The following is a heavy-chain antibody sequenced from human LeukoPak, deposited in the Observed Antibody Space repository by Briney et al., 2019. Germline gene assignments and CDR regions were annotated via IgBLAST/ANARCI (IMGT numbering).Heavy chain of an antibody. CDR1: GVTFSNSW. CDR2: MKPDGSEK. Sequence: GGSLRLSCAASGVTFSNSWMSWVRQAPGKGLEWVANMKPDGSEKYYVDSVKGRFTISRDNAKKSLYLQMNNLRADDTAVYYCARPRWGDWGQGTLVTVSS. D-gene: IGHD3-16*01. J-gene: IGHJ4*02. CDR3: ARPRWGD. V-gene: IGHV3-7*01.